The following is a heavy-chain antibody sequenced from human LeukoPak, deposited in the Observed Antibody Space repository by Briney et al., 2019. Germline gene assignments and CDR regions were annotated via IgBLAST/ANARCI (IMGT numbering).Heavy chain of an antibody. Sequence: GGSLRLSCAASGFTFSSYSMNWVRQAPGKGLEWVSSISSSSSYIYCADSVKGRFTISRDNAKNSLYLQMSSLRAEDTAVYYCARPHPPYYYMDVWGKGTTVTVSS. CDR2: ISSSSSYI. CDR3: ARPHPPYYYMDV. J-gene: IGHJ6*03. CDR1: GFTFSSYS. V-gene: IGHV3-21*01.